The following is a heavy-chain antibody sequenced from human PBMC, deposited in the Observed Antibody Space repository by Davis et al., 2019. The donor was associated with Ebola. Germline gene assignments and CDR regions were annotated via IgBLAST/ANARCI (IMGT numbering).Heavy chain of an antibody. Sequence: KVSCKGSGYSFTSYWIAWVRQMPGKGLEWMGIIYPGDSDTRYSPSFQGQVTISADKSISTAYLQWSSLKASDTAMYYCARLANIVVVPAGGMDVWGQGTTVTVSS. CDR3: ARLANIVVVPAGGMDV. V-gene: IGHV5-51*01. CDR2: IYPGDSDT. D-gene: IGHD2-2*01. CDR1: GYSFTSYW. J-gene: IGHJ6*02.